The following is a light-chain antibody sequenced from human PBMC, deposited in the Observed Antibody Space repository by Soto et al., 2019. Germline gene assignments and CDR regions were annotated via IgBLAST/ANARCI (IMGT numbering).Light chain of an antibody. CDR1: SSNIGAGYD. CDR2: GNS. Sequence: QSVLTQPPSVSGAPGQGVTISCTGSSSNIGAGYDVHWYQQLPGTAPKLLIYGNSNRPSGVPDRLSGSKSGTSASLAITGLQAEDEADYYCQSYDSSLSGWVFGGGTKLTVL. CDR3: QSYDSSLSGWV. V-gene: IGLV1-40*01. J-gene: IGLJ3*02.